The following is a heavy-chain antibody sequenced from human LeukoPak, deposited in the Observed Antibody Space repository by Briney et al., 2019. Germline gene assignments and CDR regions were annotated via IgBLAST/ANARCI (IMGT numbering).Heavy chain of an antibody. V-gene: IGHV1-2*02. Sequence: ASVKVSCKASGYTFTGYYMHWARQAPGQGLEWMGWINPNSGGTNYAQKFQGRVTMTRDTSISTAYMELSSLRSDDTALYYCARDLDYGSGSYNGDCWGQGTQVTVSS. CDR2: INPNSGGT. CDR1: GYTFTGYY. J-gene: IGHJ4*02. D-gene: IGHD3-10*01. CDR3: ARDLDYGSGSYNGDC.